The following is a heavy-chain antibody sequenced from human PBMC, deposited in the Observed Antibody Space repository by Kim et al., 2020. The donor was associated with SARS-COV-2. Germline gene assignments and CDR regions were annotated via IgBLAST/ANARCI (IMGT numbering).Heavy chain of an antibody. CDR3: PKKGIPARRQWYFDL. CDR1: GFTFSSFA. Sequence: GGSLRLSCAASGFTFSSFAMTWVRQAPGKGLEWVSILSDSGGDTFYADSVKGWFTISRDNSNNTLYLQMKSLRADDTAVYYCPKKGIPARRQWYFDLWGRGTPVPGSS. V-gene: IGHV3-23*01. J-gene: IGHJ2*01. CDR2: LSDSGGDT. D-gene: IGHD6-13*01.